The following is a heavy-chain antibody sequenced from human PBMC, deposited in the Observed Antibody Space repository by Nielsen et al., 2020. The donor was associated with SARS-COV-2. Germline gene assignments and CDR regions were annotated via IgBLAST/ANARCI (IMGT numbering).Heavy chain of an antibody. Sequence: ASVKVSCKASGYTFTSYGISWVRQAPGQGLEWMGWISAYNGNTNYAQKFQGWVTMTRDTSISTAYTELSRLRSDDTAVYYCARGGSTVRADGMDVWGQGTTATVSS. CDR2: ISAYNGNT. J-gene: IGHJ6*02. D-gene: IGHD4-11*01. CDR3: ARGGSTVRADGMDV. CDR1: GYTFTSYG. V-gene: IGHV1-18*01.